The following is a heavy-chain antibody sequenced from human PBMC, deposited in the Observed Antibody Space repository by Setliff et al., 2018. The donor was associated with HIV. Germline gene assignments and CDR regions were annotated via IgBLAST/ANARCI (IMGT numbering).Heavy chain of an antibody. V-gene: IGHV1-46*03. J-gene: IGHJ5*02. CDR1: GYTFTNYY. Sequence: ASVKVSCKASGYTFTNYYMHWVRQAPGQGLEWMGIIYPGGARRSYAQKFQGRVTMTWDTSTSTVYMELSSLRSEDTAFYYCARATGAADLWGQGTKVTVSS. D-gene: IGHD6-13*01. CDR2: IYPGGARR. CDR3: ARATGAADL.